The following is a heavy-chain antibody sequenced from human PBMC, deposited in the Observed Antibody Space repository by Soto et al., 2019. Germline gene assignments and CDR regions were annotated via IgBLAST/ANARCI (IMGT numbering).Heavy chain of an antibody. CDR2: ISTYNGNT. Sequence: GASVKVSCKASGYTFTTYDISWVRQAPGQGLEWMGRISTYNGNTNYPQSLQGRLTMTTDTSTTTAYLQWSSLKASDTAMYYCARTSAAGKYYYGMDVWGQGTTVTVSS. CDR1: GYTFTTYD. J-gene: IGHJ6*02. CDR3: ARTSAAGKYYYGMDV. D-gene: IGHD6-13*01. V-gene: IGHV1-18*01.